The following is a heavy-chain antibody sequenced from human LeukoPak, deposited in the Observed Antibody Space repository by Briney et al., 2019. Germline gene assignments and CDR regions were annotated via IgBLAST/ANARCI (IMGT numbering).Heavy chain of an antibody. V-gene: IGHV1-18*04. J-gene: IGHJ4*02. D-gene: IGHD3-9*01. CDR1: GYTFTSYG. CDR2: ISAYNGNT. Sequence: GASVTLSCKASGYTFTSYGISWVRQAPGQGLEWMGWISAYNGNTNYAQKPQGRVTMTTDTSTSTAYMELRSLRSDDTAVYYCVRDGRYFDWLLPFDFWGQGTLVIVSS. CDR3: VRDGRYFDWLLPFDF.